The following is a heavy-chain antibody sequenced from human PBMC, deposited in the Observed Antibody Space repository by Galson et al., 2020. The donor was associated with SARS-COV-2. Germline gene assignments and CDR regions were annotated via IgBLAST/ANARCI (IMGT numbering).Heavy chain of an antibody. CDR2: IGFTGSPI. D-gene: IGHD5-18*01. Sequence: GESLKISGAASGFTFSDFYMSWIRQAPGKGLEWVSYIGFTGSPIYYADSMKCRFTISRDNAKNSLYLQMNSLRAEDTAVYYCARTSYSYGLLDFWGQGTLVTVSS. CDR3: ARTSYSYGLLDF. CDR1: GFTFSDFY. V-gene: IGHV3-11*01. J-gene: IGHJ4*02.